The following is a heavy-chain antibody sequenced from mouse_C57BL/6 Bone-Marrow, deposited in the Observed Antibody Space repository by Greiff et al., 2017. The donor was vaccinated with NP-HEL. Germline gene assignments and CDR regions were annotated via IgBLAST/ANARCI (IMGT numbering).Heavy chain of an antibody. CDR1: GYTFTDYY. CDR2: INPYNGGT. V-gene: IGHV1-19*01. J-gene: IGHJ3*01. CDR3: ATRQLRPWFAY. Sequence: VQLQQSGPVLVKPGASVKMSCKASGYTFTDYYMNWVKQSHGKSLEWIGVINPYNGGTSYNQKFKGKATLTVDKSSSTAYMELNSLTSEDSAVDYCATRQLRPWFAYWGQGTLVTVSA. D-gene: IGHD3-2*02.